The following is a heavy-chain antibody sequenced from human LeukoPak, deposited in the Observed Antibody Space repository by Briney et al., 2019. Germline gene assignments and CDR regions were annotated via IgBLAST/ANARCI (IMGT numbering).Heavy chain of an antibody. CDR3: AKGEFGRGWPN. Sequence: GGSLRLSCAASGFTFSSYALNWVRQAPRKGLEWVSGISNNGVDRNYADSVKGRFTISRDNSKNTLYLQMNSLRAEDTAVYYCAKGEFGRGWPNWGQGTLVTVSS. CDR2: ISNNGVDR. J-gene: IGHJ4*02. V-gene: IGHV3-23*01. D-gene: IGHD6-19*01. CDR1: GFTFSSYA.